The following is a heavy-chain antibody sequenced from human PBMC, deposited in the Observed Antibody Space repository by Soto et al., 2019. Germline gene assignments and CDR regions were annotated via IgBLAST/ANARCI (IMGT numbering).Heavy chain of an antibody. D-gene: IGHD3-9*01. CDR3: ARAETHYDILTGPFDY. CDR1: GYTFTSYY. CDR2: INPSGGST. V-gene: IGHV1-46*01. Sequence: AAVKVSCKASGYTFTSYYMHWVRQAPGQGLEWMGIINPSGGSTSYAQKFQGRVTMTRDTSTSTVYMELSSLRSEDTAVYYCARAETHYDILTGPFDYWGQGTLVTVS. J-gene: IGHJ4*02.